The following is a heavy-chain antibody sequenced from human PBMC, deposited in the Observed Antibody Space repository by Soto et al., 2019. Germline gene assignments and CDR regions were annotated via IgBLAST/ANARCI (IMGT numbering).Heavy chain of an antibody. V-gene: IGHV1-18*01. CDR1: GYTFSDYA. J-gene: IGHJ2*01. CDR2: ISASTRNT. Sequence: QVQLVQSGGEVKKPGASVKVSCQASGYTFSDYAISWVRQAPGQGLAWMGWISASTRNTNQAQNFQGRVIMTLETCTNTTYMELRSLRSDDTAVYYCVRCYCSVGSCYACWHFDLWGRGTLVTVSS. D-gene: IGHD2-15*01. CDR3: VRCYCSVGSCYACWHFDL.